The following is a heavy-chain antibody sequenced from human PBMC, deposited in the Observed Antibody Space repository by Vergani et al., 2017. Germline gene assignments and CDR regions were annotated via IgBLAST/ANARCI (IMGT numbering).Heavy chain of an antibody. D-gene: IGHD3-10*01. CDR3: AKEGGYYYGSGSYRTWDYYYGMDV. CDR1: GFTFSSYA. Sequence: EVQLLESGGGLVQPGGSLRLSCAASGFTFSSYAMSWVRQAPGKGLEWVSAISGSGGSTYYADSVKGRFTISRDNSKNTLYLQMNSLRAEDTAVYYCAKEGGYYYGSGSYRTWDYYYGMDVWGQGTTVTVSS. CDR2: ISGSGGST. J-gene: IGHJ6*02. V-gene: IGHV3-23*01.